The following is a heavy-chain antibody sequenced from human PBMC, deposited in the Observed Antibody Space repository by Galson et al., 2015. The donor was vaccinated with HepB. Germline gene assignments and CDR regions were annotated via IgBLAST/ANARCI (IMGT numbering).Heavy chain of an antibody. Sequence: QSGAEVKKPGESLKISCKGSGYSFTSYWIGWVRQMPGKGLEWMGIIYPGDSDTRYSPSFQGQVTISADKSISTAYLQWSSLKASDTAMYYCARRQNYDILTGYTFDYWGQGTLVTVSS. D-gene: IGHD3-9*01. V-gene: IGHV5-51*01. CDR3: ARRQNYDILTGYTFDY. CDR1: GYSFTSYW. J-gene: IGHJ4*02. CDR2: IYPGDSDT.